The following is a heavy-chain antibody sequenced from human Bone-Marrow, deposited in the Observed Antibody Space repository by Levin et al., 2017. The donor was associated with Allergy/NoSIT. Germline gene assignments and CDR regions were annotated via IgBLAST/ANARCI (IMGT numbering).Heavy chain of an antibody. Sequence: ASVKVSCKASGYTFTDYGISWVRQAPGQGREGRGGINNNNGKTHYAQKFQGRVTMTTDTSTNTAYMEMTSQRSDDTAVYYSASGFACWGQGAPVTVSS. V-gene: IGHV1-18*01. J-gene: IGHJ4*02. CDR3: ASGFAC. CDR1: GYTFTDYG. CDR2: INNNNGKT.